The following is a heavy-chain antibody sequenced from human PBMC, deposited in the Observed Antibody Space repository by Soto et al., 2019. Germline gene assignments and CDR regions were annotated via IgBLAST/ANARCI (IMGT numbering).Heavy chain of an antibody. D-gene: IGHD2-2*01. CDR3: AKDQVFLLLGYCSSTSCRNWFDP. Sequence: PGGSLRLSCAASGFTFSSYAMSWVRQAPGKGLEWVSAISGSGGSTYYADSVKGRFTISRDNSKNTLYLQMNSLRAEDTAVYYCAKDQVFLLLGYCSSTSCRNWFDPWGQGTLVTVSS. V-gene: IGHV3-23*01. CDR2: ISGSGGST. CDR1: GFTFSSYA. J-gene: IGHJ5*02.